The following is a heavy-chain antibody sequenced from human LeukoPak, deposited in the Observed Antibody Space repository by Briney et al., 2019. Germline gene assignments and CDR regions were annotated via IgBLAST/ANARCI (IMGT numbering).Heavy chain of an antibody. J-gene: IGHJ4*02. Sequence: GGSLRLSCAASGFTFSSYSMNWVRQAPGKGLEWVSSISSSSSYIYYADSVKGRFTISRDNSKNTLYLQMNSLRAEDTAVYYCARFRTFGGVLDYFDYWGQGTLVTVSS. CDR2: ISSSSSYI. D-gene: IGHD3-16*01. CDR3: ARFRTFGGVLDYFDY. V-gene: IGHV3-21*04. CDR1: GFTFSSYS.